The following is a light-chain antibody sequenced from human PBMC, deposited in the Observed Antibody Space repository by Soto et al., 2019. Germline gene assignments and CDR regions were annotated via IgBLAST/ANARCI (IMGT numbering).Light chain of an antibody. CDR2: ATS. CDR3: QQYDNKPPIT. CDR1: QSVSSN. V-gene: IGKV3-15*01. Sequence: EIVRTQSAATLSVSPGERATLSCRARQSVSSNLAWYQQKPGQAPRLLIYATSTRATGIPDRFSGSGSGTEFTLTISSLQSEDFAVYHCQQYDNKPPITFGQGTRLEIK. J-gene: IGKJ5*01.